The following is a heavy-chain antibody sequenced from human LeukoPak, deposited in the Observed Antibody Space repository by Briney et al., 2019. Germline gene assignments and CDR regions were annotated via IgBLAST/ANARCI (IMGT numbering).Heavy chain of an antibody. V-gene: IGHV3-30*18. CDR3: AKDQGPYSNGWFPADH. CDR2: VSYDGSNT. Sequence: GGSLRLSCAVSGLTSNIYGIHWVRQAPGKGLEWVAVVSYDGSNTYYGDSVKGRFTISRDNSNNTVYLQMNSLRVDDTALYYCAKDQGPYSNGWFPADHWGQGTLVTVSS. CDR1: GLTSNIYG. D-gene: IGHD6-19*01. J-gene: IGHJ4*01.